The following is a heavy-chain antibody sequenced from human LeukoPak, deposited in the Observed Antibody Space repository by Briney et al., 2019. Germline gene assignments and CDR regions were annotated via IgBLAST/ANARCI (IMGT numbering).Heavy chain of an antibody. CDR1: GFTFSSNW. CDR2: IKEDGSEK. Sequence: PGGSLRLSCAASGFTFSSNWMSWVRQAPGKGLEWVANIKEDGSEKYYVDSVKGRFTISRDNAKNSLYLQMNSLRAEDTAVYYCARDEYNWNVDAFDIWGQGTMVTVSS. D-gene: IGHD1-20*01. V-gene: IGHV3-7*01. J-gene: IGHJ3*02. CDR3: ARDEYNWNVDAFDI.